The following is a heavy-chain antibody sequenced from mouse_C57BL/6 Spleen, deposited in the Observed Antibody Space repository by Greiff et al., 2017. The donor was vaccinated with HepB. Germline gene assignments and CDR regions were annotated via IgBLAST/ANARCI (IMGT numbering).Heavy chain of an antibody. D-gene: IGHD2-3*01. Sequence: EVQLQQSGPELVKPGASVKISCKASGYTFTDYYMNWVKQSHGKSLEWIGDINPNNGGTSYNQKFKGKATLTVDKSSSTAYMELRSLTSEDSAVYYCARSEDGSYFDYWGQGTTLTVSS. CDR3: ARSEDGSYFDY. CDR2: INPNNGGT. V-gene: IGHV1-26*01. CDR1: GYTFTDYY. J-gene: IGHJ2*01.